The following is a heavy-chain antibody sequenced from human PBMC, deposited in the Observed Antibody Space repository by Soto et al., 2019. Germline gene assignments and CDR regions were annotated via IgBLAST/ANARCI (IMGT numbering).Heavy chain of an antibody. CDR2: TRNKANSYTT. D-gene: IGHD3-16*01. CDR3: ARGDTYYFDY. CDR1: GFAFSDHY. V-gene: IGHV3-72*01. J-gene: IGHJ4*02. Sequence: EVQLVESGGGLVQPGGSLRLSCAASGFAFSDHYMDWVRQAPGKGLEWVGRTRNKANSYTTEYAASVKGRFTISRDDSKNTLYLQMNSLRAEDTAVYYCARGDTYYFDYWGQGTLVTVSS.